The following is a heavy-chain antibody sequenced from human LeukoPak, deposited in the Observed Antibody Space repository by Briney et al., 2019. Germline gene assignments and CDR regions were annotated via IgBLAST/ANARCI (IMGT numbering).Heavy chain of an antibody. CDR1: GGSLSSSSYY. V-gene: IGHV4-39*01. CDR3: ARRPVYYGSGSYYNVVWFDP. J-gene: IGHJ5*02. Sequence: SETLSLTCTVSGGSLSSSSYYWGWIRQPPGKGLEWIGSIYYSGSTYYNPSLKSRVTISVDASKNQFPLKLSSVTAADTAVYYCARRPVYYGSGSYYNVVWFDPWGQGTLVTVSS. CDR2: IYYSGST. D-gene: IGHD3-10*01.